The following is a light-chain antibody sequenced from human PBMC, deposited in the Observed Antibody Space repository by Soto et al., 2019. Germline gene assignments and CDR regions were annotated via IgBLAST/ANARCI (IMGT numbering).Light chain of an antibody. CDR3: QQRSNWPPKLT. CDR2: DAS. Sequence: EIVLTQSPATLSLSPGERATLSCRASQSVSSYLAWYQQKPGQAPRLLIYDASNRATGIPARFSGSGSGTDFTLTVSSLEPEDFAVYYCQQRSNWPPKLTFGGGTKVEIK. CDR1: QSVSSY. V-gene: IGKV3-11*01. J-gene: IGKJ4*01.